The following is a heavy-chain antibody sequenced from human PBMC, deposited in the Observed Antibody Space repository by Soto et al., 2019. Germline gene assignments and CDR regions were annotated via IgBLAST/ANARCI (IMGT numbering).Heavy chain of an antibody. Sequence: GGSLRLSCAASGFTFSSYWMNWVRQAPGKGLEWVGNIKRDGKDTNDVDSVKGRFTISRDNAKNSLYLQMNSLRPEDTAVYYCAKGTPIPGIDYSGQGALVSVSS. CDR2: IKRDGKDT. CDR1: GFTFSSYW. D-gene: IGHD2-2*02. V-gene: IGHV3-7*01. CDR3: AKGTPIPGIDY. J-gene: IGHJ4*02.